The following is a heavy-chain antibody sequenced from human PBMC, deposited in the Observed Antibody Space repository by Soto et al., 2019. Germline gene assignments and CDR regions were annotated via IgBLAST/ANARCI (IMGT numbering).Heavy chain of an antibody. D-gene: IGHD3-22*01. Sequence: GGSLRLSCAASGFTFSSSWMDWVRQAPGKGLEWVADIKQDGSEKYYVDSLKGRFTISRDNAKNSLYLQMNSLRAEDTAVYYCARGDYFDRRFDSWGQGTLVTVSS. J-gene: IGHJ4*02. CDR1: GFTFSSSW. CDR2: IKQDGSEK. V-gene: IGHV3-7*03. CDR3: ARGDYFDRRFDS.